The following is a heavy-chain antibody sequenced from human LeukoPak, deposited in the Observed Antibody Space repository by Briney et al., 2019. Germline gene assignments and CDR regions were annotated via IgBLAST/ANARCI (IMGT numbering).Heavy chain of an antibody. V-gene: IGHV5-51*01. Sequence: GESLKISCKGSGYSFTSYWVGWVRQMPGKGLEWMGIIYPGDSDTRYSPSFQGQVTISADKSISTAYLQWSSLKASDTATYYCARQSSGWQYYYYYYYMDVWGKGTTVTVSS. D-gene: IGHD6-19*01. CDR2: IYPGDSDT. CDR3: ARQSSGWQYYYYYYYMDV. J-gene: IGHJ6*03. CDR1: GYSFTSYW.